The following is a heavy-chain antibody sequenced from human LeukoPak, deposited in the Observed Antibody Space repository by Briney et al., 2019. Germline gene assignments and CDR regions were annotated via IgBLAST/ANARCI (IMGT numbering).Heavy chain of an antibody. CDR2: ISYDGSNK. CDR3: AKVGDILTGYLHN. V-gene: IGHV3-30*18. D-gene: IGHD3-9*01. CDR1: GFTFSSYW. Sequence: PGGSLRLSCAASGFTFSSYWMSWVRQAPGKGLEWVAVISYDGSNKYYADSVKGRFTISRDNSKNTLYLQMNSLRAEDTAVYYCAKVGDILTGYLHNWGQGTLVTVSS. J-gene: IGHJ4*02.